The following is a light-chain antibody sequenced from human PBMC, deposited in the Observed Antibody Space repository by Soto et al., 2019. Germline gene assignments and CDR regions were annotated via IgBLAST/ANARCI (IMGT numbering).Light chain of an antibody. CDR3: SSYTSSSTPVV. CDR1: SSDVGGYNY. Sequence: QSALTQPASVSGSPGQSITISCTGTSSDVGGYNYVSWYQQHPGKAPKLMIYEVSNRPSGVSNRFSGSESGNTASLTISGLQAEDEADYYCSSYTSSSTPVVFGGGTKVTVL. CDR2: EVS. V-gene: IGLV2-14*01. J-gene: IGLJ2*01.